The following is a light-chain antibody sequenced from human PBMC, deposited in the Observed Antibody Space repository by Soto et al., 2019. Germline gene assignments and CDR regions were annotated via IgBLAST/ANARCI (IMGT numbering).Light chain of an antibody. Sequence: DIQMTQSPSSLSASVGDRVTITCRASQGISSSLAWYQHKPGKVPELLIYAASTLHSGVPSRFSGSGSGTDFTLTISSLQPEDVATYYGQEYYSPPVPCGPGTKVNFK. J-gene: IGKJ3*01. CDR3: QEYYSPPVP. CDR2: AAS. V-gene: IGKV1-27*01. CDR1: QGISSS.